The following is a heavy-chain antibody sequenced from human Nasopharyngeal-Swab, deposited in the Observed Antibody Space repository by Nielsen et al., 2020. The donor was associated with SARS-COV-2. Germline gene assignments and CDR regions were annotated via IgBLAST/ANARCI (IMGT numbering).Heavy chain of an antibody. D-gene: IGHD3-3*01. V-gene: IGHV5-10-1*01. Sequence: GESLKISCKGSGYSFTSYWISWVRQMPGKGLEWMGRIDPSDSYTNYSPSFQGHVTTSADKSISTAYLQWSSLKASDTAMYYCARQRWNYDFWSGGDYWGQGTLVTVSS. J-gene: IGHJ4*02. CDR3: ARQRWNYDFWSGGDY. CDR2: IDPSDSYT. CDR1: GYSFTSYW.